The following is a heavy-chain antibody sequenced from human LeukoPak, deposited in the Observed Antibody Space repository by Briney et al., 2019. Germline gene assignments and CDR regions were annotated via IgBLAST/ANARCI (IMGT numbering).Heavy chain of an antibody. CDR2: IDNDGSFT. Sequence: GGSLRLSCAASGFTFSSYWMHWVRQAPGKGLVWVSRIDNDGSFTTYADSVEGRFTISRDNAKNTLYLQMNSLRAEDTAVYYCANIGAAVASISGDYWGQGTLVTVSS. J-gene: IGHJ4*02. CDR3: ANIGAAVASISGDY. V-gene: IGHV3-74*01. CDR1: GFTFSSYW. D-gene: IGHD6-13*01.